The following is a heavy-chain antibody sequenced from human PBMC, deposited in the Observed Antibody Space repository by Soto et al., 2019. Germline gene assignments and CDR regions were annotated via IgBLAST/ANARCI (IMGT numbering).Heavy chain of an antibody. V-gene: IGHV1-18*01. CDR1: GYTFTSYG. Sequence: QVQLVQSGAEVKKPGASVKVSCKASGYTFTSYGISWVRQAPGQGLEWMGWISAYNGNTNYAQKLKGRVTMTTDTSTSTAYIELRSLRSDDTAVYYCAREGRAPDYDILPGYSNPSHMDVWGQGTKVTVSS. CDR3: AREGRAPDYDILPGYSNPSHMDV. J-gene: IGHJ6*02. D-gene: IGHD3-9*01. CDR2: ISAYNGNT.